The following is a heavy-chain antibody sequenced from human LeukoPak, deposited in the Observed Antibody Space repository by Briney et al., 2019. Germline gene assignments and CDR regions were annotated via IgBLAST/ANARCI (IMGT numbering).Heavy chain of an antibody. CDR3: TRGEFDCDS. CDR1: GDSIRGYY. CDR2: IGSSGNT. D-gene: IGHD2/OR15-2a*01. J-gene: IGHJ4*02. V-gene: IGHV4-4*07. Sequence: SETLSLTCTVSGDSIRGYYWNRIRQPAGRGLEWIGRIGSSGNTNYNPSLGSRVTVSVDLSKNQFSLKVYSVNAADTAVYYCTRGEFDCDSWGQGILVTVSS.